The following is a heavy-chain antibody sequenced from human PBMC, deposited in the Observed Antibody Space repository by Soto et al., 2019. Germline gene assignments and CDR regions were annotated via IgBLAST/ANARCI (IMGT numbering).Heavy chain of an antibody. J-gene: IGHJ4*02. CDR3: AKDRGGDCPDNSCYFGADY. Sequence: VGSLRLSCVGSGFTFSSYGMHWVRQAPGKGLECVAVISDTGSSHYYAASVEGRFTISRENSKNTLSLHMDRLRVEDTAVYYCAKDRGGDCPDNSCYFGADYWGQGTPVTVSS. CDR2: ISDTGSSH. V-gene: IGHV3-30*18. D-gene: IGHD2-2*01. CDR1: GFTFSSYG.